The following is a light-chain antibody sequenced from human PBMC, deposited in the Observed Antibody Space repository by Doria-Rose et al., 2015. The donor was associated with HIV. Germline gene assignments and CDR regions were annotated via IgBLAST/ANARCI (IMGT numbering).Light chain of an antibody. V-gene: IGKV4-1*01. Sequence: DIRMTQSPESLGMPLGERATLNCKPNQSLLSTSKTYLPWYQQKPGQPPKLLIYWASTRQSGVPARFSGSGSGTDFTLTISSLEAEDVAVYYCQQYYDTPSFGPGTTVDIK. J-gene: IGKJ3*01. CDR1: QSLLSTSKTY. CDR3: QQYYDTPS. CDR2: WAS.